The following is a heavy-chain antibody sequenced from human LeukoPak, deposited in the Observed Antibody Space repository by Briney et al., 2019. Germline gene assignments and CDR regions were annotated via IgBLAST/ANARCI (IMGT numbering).Heavy chain of an antibody. CDR3: ARDGLYCSSTSCYIDY. J-gene: IGHJ4*02. D-gene: IGHD2-2*02. V-gene: IGHV3-21*01. Sequence: GGSLRLSCAASGFTFSGYAMNWVRQAPGKGLEWVSSISNISSYIYYADSVKGRFTISRDNAKNSLYLQMNSLRAEDTAVYYCARDGLYCSSTSCYIDYWGQGTLVTVSS. CDR2: ISNISSYI. CDR1: GFTFSGYA.